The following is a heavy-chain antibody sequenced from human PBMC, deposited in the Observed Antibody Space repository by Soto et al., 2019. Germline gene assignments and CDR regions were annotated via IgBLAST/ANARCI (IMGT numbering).Heavy chain of an antibody. CDR1: GFSFNSYA. Sequence: GGSLRLSCTTSGFSFNSYAMVWVRQAPGKGLEWVSCISSSSSFAYYADSVKGRFTISRDNAKNSVYLQMNSLRAEDTALYYCSRDSSGGLDFWGQGSLVTVSS. CDR3: SRDSSGGLDF. CDR2: ISSSSSFA. J-gene: IGHJ4*02. V-gene: IGHV3-21*06. D-gene: IGHD2-15*01.